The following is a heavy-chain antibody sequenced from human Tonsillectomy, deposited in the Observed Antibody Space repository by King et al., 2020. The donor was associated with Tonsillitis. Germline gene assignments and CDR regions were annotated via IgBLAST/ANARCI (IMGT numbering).Heavy chain of an antibody. D-gene: IGHD2-15*01. V-gene: IGHV4-39*07. CDR1: GGSISGSISSSSYY. J-gene: IGHJ2*01. Sequence: QLQESVPGLVKASETLSLTCTVSGGSISGSISSSSYYWGWIRQPPGKGLEWIGSMYYSGSTYHNPSLKSRVTISVDTSKNQFSLKLSSVTAAETAVYYCARRRGSDWYFDLWGRGTLVTVSS. CDR3: ARRRGSDWYFDL. CDR2: MYYSGST.